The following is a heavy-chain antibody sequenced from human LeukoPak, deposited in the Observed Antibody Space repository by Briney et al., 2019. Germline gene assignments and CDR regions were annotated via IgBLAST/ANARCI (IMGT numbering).Heavy chain of an antibody. J-gene: IGHJ6*03. CDR3: ARRYSSGWYPNYYMDV. D-gene: IGHD6-19*01. CDR1: GFTFSDYY. V-gene: IGHV3-11*04. CDR2: ISSSGSTI. Sequence: GGSLRLSCAASGFTFSDYYMSWIRPAPGKGLEWVSYISSSGSTIYYADSVKGRFTISRDNAKNSLYLQMNSLRAEDTPVYYCARRYSSGWYPNYYMDVWGKGTTVTVSS.